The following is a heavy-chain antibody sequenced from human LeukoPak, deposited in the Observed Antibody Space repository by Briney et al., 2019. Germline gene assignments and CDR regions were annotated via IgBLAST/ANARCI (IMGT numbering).Heavy chain of an antibody. CDR2: IKQDGSEK. D-gene: IGHD6-6*01. V-gene: IGHV3-7*01. CDR1: GFTFSSYW. Sequence: GGSLRLSCAASGFTFSSYWMSWVRQAPGKGLEWVANIKQDGSEKYYVDSVKGRFTISRDNAKNSLYLQMNSLRAEDTAVYYCARWPYSSSYYFDYWGQGTLVTVSS. J-gene: IGHJ4*02. CDR3: ARWPYSSSYYFDY.